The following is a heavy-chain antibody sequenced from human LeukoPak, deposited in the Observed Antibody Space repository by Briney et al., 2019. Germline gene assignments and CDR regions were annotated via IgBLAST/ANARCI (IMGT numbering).Heavy chain of an antibody. Sequence: GGSLRLSCAASGFTFSSYAMTWVRQAPGRGLEWASGIGGSDGRTYYADSVKGRFTISRDNSKNTLYLQMSSLRAEDTAVYYCARDLWVRGVIVDYYYYGMDVWGLGTTVTVSS. CDR1: GFTFSSYA. J-gene: IGHJ6*02. CDR3: ARDLWVRGVIVDYYYYGMDV. CDR2: IGGSDGRT. V-gene: IGHV3-23*01. D-gene: IGHD3-10*01.